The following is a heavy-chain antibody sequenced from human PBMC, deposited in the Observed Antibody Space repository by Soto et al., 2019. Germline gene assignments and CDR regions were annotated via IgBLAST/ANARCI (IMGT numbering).Heavy chain of an antibody. CDR3: AKDPYSSSSSYFDY. CDR2: ISGSDGST. Sequence: GESLKISCAASGFTFSSYAMSWVRQAPGKGLEWVSAISGSDGSTYYAVSVKGRFTISRDNSKNTLYLQMNSLRAEDTAVYYCAKDPYSSSSSYFDYWGQGTLVTVSS. J-gene: IGHJ4*02. D-gene: IGHD6-6*01. CDR1: GFTFSSYA. V-gene: IGHV3-23*01.